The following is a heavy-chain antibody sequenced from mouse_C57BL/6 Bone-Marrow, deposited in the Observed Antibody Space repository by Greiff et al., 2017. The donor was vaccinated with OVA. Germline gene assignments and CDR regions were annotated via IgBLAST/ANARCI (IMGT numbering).Heavy chain of an antibody. V-gene: IGHV1-81*01. Sequence: VKLVESGAELARPGASVKLSCKASGYTFTSYGISWVKQRTGQGLEWIGEIYPRSGNTYYNEKFKGKATLTADKSSSTAYMELRSLTSEDSAVYFCARSRGWPFDYWGQGTTLTVSS. J-gene: IGHJ2*01. CDR2: IYPRSGNT. CDR1: GYTFTSYG. D-gene: IGHD3-3*01. CDR3: ARSRGWPFDY.